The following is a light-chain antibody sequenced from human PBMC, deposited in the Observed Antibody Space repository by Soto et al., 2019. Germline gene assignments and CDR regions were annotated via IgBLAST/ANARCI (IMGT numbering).Light chain of an antibody. V-gene: IGLV2-14*01. CDR1: SSDVGAYNY. CDR3: SSFASSSTLVL. J-gene: IGLJ2*01. CDR2: EVT. Sequence: QSVLTQPASVSGSPGQSITISCTGTSSDVGAYNYVSWYQQHPGKAPKLMIYEVTNRPSGVPNRFSGSKSGNTASLTISGLQAEDDADYYCSSFASSSTLVLFGGGTKLTVL.